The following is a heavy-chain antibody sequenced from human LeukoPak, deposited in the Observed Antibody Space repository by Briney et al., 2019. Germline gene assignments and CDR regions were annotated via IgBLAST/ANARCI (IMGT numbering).Heavy chain of an antibody. Sequence: SGGSLRLSCAASGFTFDDYGMSWVRQAPGKGLEWVSGINWNGGSTGYADSVKGRFTISRDNAKNSLFLQMNSLRAEDTAVYYCARTPTFVVVVAGAFDIWGQGTMVTVSS. J-gene: IGHJ3*02. D-gene: IGHD2-15*01. CDR1: GFTFDDYG. CDR3: ARTPTFVVVVAGAFDI. CDR2: INWNGGST. V-gene: IGHV3-20*04.